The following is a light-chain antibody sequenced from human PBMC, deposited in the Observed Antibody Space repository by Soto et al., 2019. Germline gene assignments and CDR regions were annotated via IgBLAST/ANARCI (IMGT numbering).Light chain of an antibody. CDR3: QQYWSSPWT. CDR2: GAS. Sequence: EIVLTQSPGTLSLSPGERATLSCRASQSVSSSYLAWYQQKPGQAPRLLIYGASSSATGIPDRFSGGGSGTYFTLNISRLEDEDVAVYYCQQYWSSPWTFGQGTKMDIK. V-gene: IGKV3-20*01. CDR1: QSVSSSY. J-gene: IGKJ1*01.